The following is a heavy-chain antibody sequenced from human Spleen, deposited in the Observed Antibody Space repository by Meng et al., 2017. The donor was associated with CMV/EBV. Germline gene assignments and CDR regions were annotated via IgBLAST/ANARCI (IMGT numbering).Heavy chain of an antibody. J-gene: IGHJ6*02. CDR2: ISWNGGII. Sequence: LSLTCAASGFTFDDYGMTWVRQAPGRGLEWVCIISWNGGIIAYADSVKGRFTISRDNAKNSLYLQMHSLRAEDTALYYCAREAGDGMDVWGQGTTVTVSS. V-gene: IGHV3-20*04. CDR1: GFTFDDYG. CDR3: AREAGDGMDV.